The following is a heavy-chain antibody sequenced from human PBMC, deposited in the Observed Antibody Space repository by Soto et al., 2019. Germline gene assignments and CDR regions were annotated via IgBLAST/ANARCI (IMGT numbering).Heavy chain of an antibody. CDR1: GGTFSSYA. CDR3: AVSVVVVAATRRDYYGMDV. V-gene: IGHV1-69*13. Sequence: ASVKVSCKASGGTFSSYAISWVRQAPGQGLDWMGGFIPIFGTANYAQKFQGRVTITADESTSTAYMELSSLRSEDTAVYYCAVSVVVVAATRRDYYGMDVWGQGTTVTVSS. J-gene: IGHJ6*02. CDR2: FIPIFGTA. D-gene: IGHD2-15*01.